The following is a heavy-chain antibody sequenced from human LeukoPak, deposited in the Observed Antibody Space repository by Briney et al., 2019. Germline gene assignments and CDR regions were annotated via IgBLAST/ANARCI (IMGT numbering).Heavy chain of an antibody. CDR3: ARGIGRTFYRGDYFDY. CDR2: IYYSGST. D-gene: IGHD4-11*01. CDR1: GGSISSSSYY. V-gene: IGHV4-39*07. J-gene: IGHJ4*02. Sequence: SETLSLTCTVSGGSISSSSYYWGWIRQPPGKGLEWIGSIYYSGSTYYNPSLKSRVTISVDTSKSQFSLKLSSVTTADTAVYYCARGIGRTFYRGDYFDYWGQGTLVTVSS.